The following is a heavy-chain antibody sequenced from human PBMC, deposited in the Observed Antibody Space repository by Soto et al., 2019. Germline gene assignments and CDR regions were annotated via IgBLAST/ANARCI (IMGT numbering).Heavy chain of an antibody. V-gene: IGHV3-30-3*01. Sequence: QVQLVESGGGVVQPGRSLRLSCAASGFTFSSYAMHWVRQAPGKGLEWVAVISYDGSNKYYADSVKGRFTISRDNSKNTLYLQMNSLRAEDTAVYYCARVSITIRFREFDYWGQGTLVTVSS. J-gene: IGHJ4*02. CDR1: GFTFSSYA. CDR3: ARVSITIRFREFDY. CDR2: ISYDGSNK. D-gene: IGHD3-10*01.